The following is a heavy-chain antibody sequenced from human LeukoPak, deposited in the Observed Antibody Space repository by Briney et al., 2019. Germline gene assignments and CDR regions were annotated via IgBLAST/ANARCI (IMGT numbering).Heavy chain of an antibody. V-gene: IGHV4-38-2*02. J-gene: IGHJ3*02. CDR3: ARDASYGDYSDAFDI. D-gene: IGHD4-17*01. CDR2: IYHSGST. CDR1: GYSISSGYY. Sequence: SETLSLTCTVSGYSISSGYYWGWIRQPPGKGLEWIGSIYHSGSTYYNPSLKSRVTISVDTSKNQFSLKLSSVTAADTAVYYCARDASYGDYSDAFDIWAKGQWSPSLQ.